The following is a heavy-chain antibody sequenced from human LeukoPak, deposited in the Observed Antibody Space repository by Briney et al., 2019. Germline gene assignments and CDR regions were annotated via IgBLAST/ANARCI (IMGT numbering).Heavy chain of an antibody. Sequence: PSETLSLTCTVSGGSISSSNYYWGWIRQPPGKGLEWIGSIYYSGSTYYNPSLKSRVTISVDTSKSQFSLKLGSVTAADTAVYYCASIGYSYGKPDYWGQGTLVTVSS. J-gene: IGHJ4*02. CDR1: GGSISSSNYY. CDR3: ASIGYSYGKPDY. D-gene: IGHD5-18*01. V-gene: IGHV4-39*07. CDR2: IYYSGST.